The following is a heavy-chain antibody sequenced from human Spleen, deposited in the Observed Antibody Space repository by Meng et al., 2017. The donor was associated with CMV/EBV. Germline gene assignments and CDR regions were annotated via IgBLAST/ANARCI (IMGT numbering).Heavy chain of an antibody. CDR1: GYSFTSYW. V-gene: IGHV5-51*01. Sequence: GESLKLSCKGSGYSFTSYWIGWVRQIPGKGLEWMGIIYPGDSDIRYSPSFRGQVTISADKSVSTAYLQWSSLKASDTAMYYCARHERRDCGSSSCQIDYWGQGTLVTVSS. D-gene: IGHD2-2*01. CDR2: IYPGDSDI. J-gene: IGHJ4*02. CDR3: ARHERRDCGSSSCQIDY.